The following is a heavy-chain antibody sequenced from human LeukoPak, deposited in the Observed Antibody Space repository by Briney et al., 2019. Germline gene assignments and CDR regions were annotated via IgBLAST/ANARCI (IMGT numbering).Heavy chain of an antibody. Sequence: PGGSLRLSCAASEFTFSNYWMSWVRQAPGKGLEWVANIKEDGSKIYYVDSVKGRFTISRDNTKSSLHLQMNSLRAEDTAVYYCARGDWLYFDYWGQGTLVTVSS. CDR1: EFTFSNYW. CDR3: ARGDWLYFDY. J-gene: IGHJ4*02. V-gene: IGHV3-7*04. D-gene: IGHD3-9*01. CDR2: IKEDGSKI.